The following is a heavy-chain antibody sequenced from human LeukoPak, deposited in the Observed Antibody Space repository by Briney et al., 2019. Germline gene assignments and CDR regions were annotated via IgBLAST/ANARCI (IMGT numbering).Heavy chain of an antibody. V-gene: IGHV4-34*09. CDR3: ARETVHDSSGYRFDY. J-gene: IGHJ4*02. CDR2: INHSGST. D-gene: IGHD3-22*01. Sequence: SETLSLTCAVYGGSFSDYYWTWIRQPPGKGLEWIGEINHSGSTNYNPSLKSRVTISVDTSKNQFSLKLSSVTAADTAVYYCARETVHDSSGYRFDYWGQGTLVTVSS. CDR1: GGSFSDYY.